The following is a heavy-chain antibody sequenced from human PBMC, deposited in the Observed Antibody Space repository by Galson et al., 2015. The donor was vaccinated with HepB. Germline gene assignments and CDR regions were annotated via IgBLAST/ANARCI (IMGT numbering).Heavy chain of an antibody. CDR1: GFSLTTIGVG. Sequence: PALVKPTQTLTLTCTFSGFSLTTIGVGVGWIRQPPGKALQWLALIYWDDDKRYSPSLKSRLTITKDTSKNQVVLTMTNMDPVDTATYYCARSRNEILDTCAMDVWGQGTSIIVSS. CDR3: ARSRNEILDTCAMDV. D-gene: IGHD3-9*01. V-gene: IGHV2-5*02. CDR2: IYWDDDK. J-gene: IGHJ6*02.